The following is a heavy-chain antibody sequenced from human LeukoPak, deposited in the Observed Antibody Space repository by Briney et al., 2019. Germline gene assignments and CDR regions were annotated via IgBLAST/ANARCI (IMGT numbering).Heavy chain of an antibody. CDR3: AATETHGQDH. V-gene: IGHV4-59*08. CDR2: IYYSGST. J-gene: IGHJ4*02. D-gene: IGHD4-17*01. CDR1: GGSISSYY. Sequence: PSETLSLTCTVSGGSISSYYWSWIRQPPGKGLEWIGYIYYSGSTNYNPSLKSRVTISVDTSKNQFSLKLSSVTAADTAVYYCAATETHGQDHWGQGTLVSVSS.